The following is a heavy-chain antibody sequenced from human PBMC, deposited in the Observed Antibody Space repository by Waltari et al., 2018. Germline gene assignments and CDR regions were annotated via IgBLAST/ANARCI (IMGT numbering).Heavy chain of an antibody. D-gene: IGHD2-2*03. Sequence: EVQLVESGGGLVQPGGSLSLSGAASGFSLSNHWMPRVPQAPGKGVGGGSRIDMDGRTTSYADSVKGRFTISRDNAKNTVYLQMDFLRDEDTAMYHCTRVEVGSAGTFDVWGQGTMVTVSS. V-gene: IGHV3-74*01. CDR3: TRVEVGSAGTFDV. J-gene: IGHJ3*01. CDR1: GFSLSNHW. CDR2: IDMDGRTT.